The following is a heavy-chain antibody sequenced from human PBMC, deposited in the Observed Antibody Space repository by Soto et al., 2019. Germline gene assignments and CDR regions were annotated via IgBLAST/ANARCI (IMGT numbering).Heavy chain of an antibody. CDR1: GFTFSSYA. CDR3: ASGIGTPALDY. Sequence: LRLSCAASGFTFSSYAMHWVRQAPGKGLEWVAVISYDGSNKYYADSVKGRFTISRDNSKNTLYLQMNSLRAEDTAVYYCASGIGTPALDYWGQGTLVTVSS. V-gene: IGHV3-30-3*01. J-gene: IGHJ4*02. CDR2: ISYDGSNK. D-gene: IGHD1-1*01.